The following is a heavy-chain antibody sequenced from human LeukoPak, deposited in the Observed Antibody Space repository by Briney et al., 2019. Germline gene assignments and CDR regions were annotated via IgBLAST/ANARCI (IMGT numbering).Heavy chain of an antibody. CDR3: AKGSSGWDFDY. CDR1: GFTFSSYV. Sequence: GGSLRLSCAASGFTFSSYVMNWVRQAPGKGLEWVSAISDTGGSTYYADSVRGRFTISRDNSKNTLYLPMNSLGAEDTAVYYCAKGSSGWDFDYWGQGTLVTVSS. J-gene: IGHJ4*02. V-gene: IGHV3-23*01. D-gene: IGHD6-19*01. CDR2: ISDTGGST.